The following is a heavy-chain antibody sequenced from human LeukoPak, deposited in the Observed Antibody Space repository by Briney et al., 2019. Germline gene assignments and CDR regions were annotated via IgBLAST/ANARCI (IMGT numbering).Heavy chain of an antibody. V-gene: IGHV1-18*01. J-gene: IGHJ4*02. CDR1: GYTFTSYG. CDR2: ISAYNGNT. D-gene: IGHD3-9*01. Sequence: ASVKVSCKASGYTFTSYGISWVRQAPGQGLERIGWISAYNGNTNYAQKLQGRVTMTTDTSTSTAYMELRSLRSDDTAVYYCARAFLNYDILTGYYPTHYFDYWGQGTLVTVSS. CDR3: ARAFLNYDILTGYYPTHYFDY.